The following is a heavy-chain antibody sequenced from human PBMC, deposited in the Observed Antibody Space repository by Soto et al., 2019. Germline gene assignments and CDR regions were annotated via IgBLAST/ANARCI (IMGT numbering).Heavy chain of an antibody. D-gene: IGHD6-19*01. CDR3: VRSGWYGRGLVPGYFDY. CDR1: GGSISSSSYY. V-gene: IGHV4-39*01. Sequence: SETLSLTCTVSGGSISSSSYYWGWIRQPPGKGLEWIGSIYYSGSTYYNPSLKSRVTISVDTSKNQFSLKLSSVTAADTAVYYCVRSGWYGRGLVPGYFDYWGQGTLVTVSS. J-gene: IGHJ4*02. CDR2: IYYSGST.